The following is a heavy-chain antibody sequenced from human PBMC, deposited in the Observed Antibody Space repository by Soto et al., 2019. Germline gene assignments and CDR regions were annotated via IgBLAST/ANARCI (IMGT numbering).Heavy chain of an antibody. Sequence: SVKVSCKASGGSFGKSAINWVRQTPGQGLEWLGGFIPVYRTLNYAQKFQGRVTITADESTGTAYMTLSNLASDDTAVYYCATGVIWIGYFTVDSWGQGTRVTVSS. CDR1: GGSFGKSA. J-gene: IGHJ4*02. CDR3: ATGVIWIGYFTVDS. CDR2: FIPVYRTL. V-gene: IGHV1-69*13. D-gene: IGHD3-3*01.